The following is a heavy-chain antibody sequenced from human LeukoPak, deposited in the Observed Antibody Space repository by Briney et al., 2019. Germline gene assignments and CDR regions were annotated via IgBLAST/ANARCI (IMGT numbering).Heavy chain of an antibody. D-gene: IGHD5-24*01. CDR3: ARARASYNPFDY. CDR1: GFTFSSYS. V-gene: IGHV3-21*01. CDR2: ISSSSSYV. Sequence: GGSLRLSCAASGFTFSSYSMNWVRQAPGKGLEWVSSISSSSSYVYYADSVKGRFTISRDNAKNSLYLQMNSLRAEDTAVYYCARARASYNPFDYWGQGTLVTVSS. J-gene: IGHJ4*02.